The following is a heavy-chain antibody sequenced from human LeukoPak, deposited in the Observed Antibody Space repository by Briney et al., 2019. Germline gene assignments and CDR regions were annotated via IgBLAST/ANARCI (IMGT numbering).Heavy chain of an antibody. D-gene: IGHD6-19*01. CDR2: IYHTGNI. Sequence: SETLSLTCTVSGASITSYYWTWIRQPPGKGLEWIGYIYHTGNIKYSPSLNSRVTISIDTSNNQLSLKLTSVTAADTAVYYCAGFGSGWWYNDYWGQGTLVTVSS. CDR3: AGFGSGWWYNDY. J-gene: IGHJ4*02. CDR1: GASITSYY. V-gene: IGHV4-59*01.